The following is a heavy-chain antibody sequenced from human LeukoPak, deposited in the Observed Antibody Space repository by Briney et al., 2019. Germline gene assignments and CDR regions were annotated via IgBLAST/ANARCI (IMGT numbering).Heavy chain of an antibody. CDR2: IWYDGSNK. J-gene: IGHJ4*02. D-gene: IGHD1-14*01. V-gene: IGHV3-33*08. Sequence: TGGSLRLSCAASGFIFRNYGIHWVRQAPGKGLEWVAVIWYDGSNKYYADSVKGRFTISRDNSKNTLYLQMNSLRAEDTAVYYCAREGTGFDYWGQGTLVTVSS. CDR3: AREGTGFDY. CDR1: GFIFRNYG.